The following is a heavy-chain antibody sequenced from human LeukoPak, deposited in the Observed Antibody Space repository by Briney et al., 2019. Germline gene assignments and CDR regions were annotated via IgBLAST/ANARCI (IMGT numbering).Heavy chain of an antibody. J-gene: IGHJ4*02. D-gene: IGHD1-26*01. Sequence: ASVKVSCKASGGTFSSYAISWVRQAPGQGLEWMGRIIPILGIANYARKFQGRVTITADKSTSTAYMELSSLRSEDTAVYYCAYGMEVGYFDYWGQGTLVTVSS. CDR1: GGTFSSYA. V-gene: IGHV1-69*04. CDR3: AYGMEVGYFDY. CDR2: IIPILGIA.